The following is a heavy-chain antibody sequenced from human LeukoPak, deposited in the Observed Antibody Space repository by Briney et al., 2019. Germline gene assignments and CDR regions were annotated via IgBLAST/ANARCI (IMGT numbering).Heavy chain of an antibody. V-gene: IGHV3-30*18. Sequence: GGSQRLSCAASGFTFSSYGMHWVRQAPGKGLEWVAVISYDGSNKYYADSVKGRFTISRDNSKNTLYLQMNSLRAEDTAVYYCAKDFYYYDSMFDYWGQGTLVTVSS. CDR3: AKDFYYYDSMFDY. CDR1: GFTFSSYG. D-gene: IGHD3-22*01. J-gene: IGHJ4*02. CDR2: ISYDGSNK.